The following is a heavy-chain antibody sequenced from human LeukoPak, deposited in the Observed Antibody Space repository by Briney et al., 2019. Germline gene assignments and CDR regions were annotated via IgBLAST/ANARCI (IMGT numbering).Heavy chain of an antibody. V-gene: IGHV3-48*01. J-gene: IGHJ4*02. CDR3: ARDPRSYYDILSGK. CDR1: AFTFSSYS. D-gene: IGHD3-9*01. Sequence: GGSLRLSCAASAFTFSSYSMDWVRQAPGKGMEWVSYISSSSSTIYYADSVKGRFTISRDNAKNSLYLQMNSLRAEDTAVYYCARDPRSYYDILSGKGGQGTLGTVSS. CDR2: ISSSSSTI.